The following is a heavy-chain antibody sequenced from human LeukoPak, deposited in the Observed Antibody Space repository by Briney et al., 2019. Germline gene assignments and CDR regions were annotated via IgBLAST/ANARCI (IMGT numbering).Heavy chain of an antibody. CDR1: GGSINNYY. D-gene: IGHD2-15*01. CDR2: IYTRGST. J-gene: IGHJ3*02. V-gene: IGHV4-4*07. Sequence: SENLSLNCTVSGGSINNYYWSWIRHPAGKGLEWIGRIYTRGSTNYNPSLKSRVTMSVDTSKNQFSLKLSSVTAADTAVYYCARGRYCSADICSGGDAFDIWGQGTMVSVPS. CDR3: ARGRYCSADICSGGDAFDI.